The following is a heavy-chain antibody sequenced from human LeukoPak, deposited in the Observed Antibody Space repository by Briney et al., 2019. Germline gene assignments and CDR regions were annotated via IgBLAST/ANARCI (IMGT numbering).Heavy chain of an antibody. V-gene: IGHV3-48*01. J-gene: IGHJ4*02. Sequence: PGGSLRLSCAASGFTFSRHPMNWVRQAPGKGLEWVSYISPGTIYYADSVKGRFTISRDNAKNSLYLQMNSLRAEDTAVYYCARDTRGARDNYFDYWGQGTLVTVSS. CDR1: GFTFSRHP. CDR3: ARDTRGARDNYFDY. D-gene: IGHD3-16*01. CDR2: ISPGTI.